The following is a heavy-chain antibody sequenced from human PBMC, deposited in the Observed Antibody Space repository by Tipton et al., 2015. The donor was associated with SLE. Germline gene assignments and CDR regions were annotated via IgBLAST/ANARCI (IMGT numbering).Heavy chain of an antibody. Sequence: LRLSCTVSGDSISNYYWSWIRQPPGKGLEWIGYTSYSGSTNYNPSLKSRVSTSVDTSKNQFSLKLNSVTAADTAVYYCAKGGDWFDPWGQGTLVTVSS. J-gene: IGHJ5*02. CDR3: AKGGDWFDP. CDR1: GDSISNYY. V-gene: IGHV4-59*01. CDR2: TSYSGST.